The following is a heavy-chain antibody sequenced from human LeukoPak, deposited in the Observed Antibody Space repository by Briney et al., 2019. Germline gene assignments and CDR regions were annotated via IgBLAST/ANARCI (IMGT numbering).Heavy chain of an antibody. V-gene: IGHV3-23*01. J-gene: IGHJ4*02. Sequence: GGSLRLSCVASGLTFSGSAMSWVRQAPGKGLEWVSLISGSGNSTYYADSVKGRFTISRDNSKNTLYLQMNSLRAEDTAVYYCAKVLVLVSANRYYFGYWGQGTLVTVSS. D-gene: IGHD2-15*01. CDR3: AKVLVLVSANRYYFGY. CDR2: ISGSGNST. CDR1: GLTFSGSA.